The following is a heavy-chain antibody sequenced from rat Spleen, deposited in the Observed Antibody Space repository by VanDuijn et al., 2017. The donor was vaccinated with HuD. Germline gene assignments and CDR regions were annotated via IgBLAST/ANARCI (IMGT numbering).Heavy chain of an antibody. CDR2: ISPDGGST. V-gene: IGHV5-58*01. CDR3: ATDQGYGGYSAYWYFDF. J-gene: IGHJ1*01. Sequence: EVQLVETGGGLVHPGESLKLSCVASGFTFSSYWMFWIRQAPGEGLEWLSSISPDGGSTYYPDSMKGRFTISRDNAKSTLYLQMDSLRSEDTATYYCATDQGYGGYSAYWYFDFWGPGTMVTVSS. D-gene: IGHD1-11*01. CDR1: GFTFSSYW.